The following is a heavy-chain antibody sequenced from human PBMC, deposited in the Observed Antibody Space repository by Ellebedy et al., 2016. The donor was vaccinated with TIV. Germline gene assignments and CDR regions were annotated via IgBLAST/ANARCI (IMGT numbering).Heavy chain of an antibody. CDR2: IYYSGST. D-gene: IGHD6-19*01. CDR1: GGSISSYY. Sequence: MPSETLSLTCTVSGGSISSYYWSWIRQPPGKGLEWIGYIYYSGSTNYNPSLKSRVTISVDTSKNQFSLKLSSVTAADTAVYYCARQDEGIAVDWGQGTLVTVSS. V-gene: IGHV4-59*01. J-gene: IGHJ4*02. CDR3: ARQDEGIAVD.